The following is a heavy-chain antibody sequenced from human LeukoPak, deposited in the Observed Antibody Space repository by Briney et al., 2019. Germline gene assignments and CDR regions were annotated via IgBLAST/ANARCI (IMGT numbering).Heavy chain of an antibody. J-gene: IGHJ5*02. D-gene: IGHD3-22*01. Sequence: ASVKVSCKASGYTFTSYAISWVRQAPGQGLEWMGRIIPIFGTANYAQKLQGRVTMTTDTSTSTAYMELRSLRSDDTAVYYCARAAYYYDSSGYSNWFDPWGQGTLVTVSS. CDR2: IIPIFGTA. CDR3: ARAAYYYDSSGYSNWFDP. CDR1: GYTFTSYA. V-gene: IGHV1-18*01.